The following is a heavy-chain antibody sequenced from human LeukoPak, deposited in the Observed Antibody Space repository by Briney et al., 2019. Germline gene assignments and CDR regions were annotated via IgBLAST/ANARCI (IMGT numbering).Heavy chain of an antibody. CDR1: GFTFSNYA. CDR3: AKVIVGWLLDY. Sequence: PVGSLRLSCAAPGFTFSNYAMHRVRQAPRKGLEWVAVISYDGSNKYYADSVKGRFTISRENSKNTLYLEMNSLRADDTAMYYCAKVIVGWLLDYWGQGTLVTVSS. J-gene: IGHJ4*02. D-gene: IGHD3-16*02. V-gene: IGHV3-30*18. CDR2: ISYDGSNK.